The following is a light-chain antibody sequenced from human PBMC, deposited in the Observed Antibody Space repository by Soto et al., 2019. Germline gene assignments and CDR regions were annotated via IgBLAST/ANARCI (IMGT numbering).Light chain of an antibody. CDR2: GAS. J-gene: IGKJ4*01. Sequence: EIVLTQSPGTLSSSPGERATLSCRASQTVRTKYLAWFQHKPGQAPMLLIYGASSMATGIPDRFSGSGSGTDFTLTISSLEPEDFAVYFCQQYSDSPLTFGGGTKVEIK. CDR3: QQYSDSPLT. V-gene: IGKV3-20*01. CDR1: QTVRTKY.